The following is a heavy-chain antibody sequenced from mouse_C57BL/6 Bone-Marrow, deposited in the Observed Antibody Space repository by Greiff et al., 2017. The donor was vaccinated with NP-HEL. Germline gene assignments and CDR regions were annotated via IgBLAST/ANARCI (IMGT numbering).Heavy chain of an antibody. CDR2: IDPFDSYT. Sequence: QVQLQQPGAELVKPGASVKLSCKASGYTFTSYWMQWVKQRPGQGLEWIGEIDPFDSYTNYNQKFKGKATLTVDTSSSTAYMQLSSLTSEDSAVYYCATFYYGSSYWYFDVWGTGTPVTVSS. J-gene: IGHJ1*03. V-gene: IGHV1-50*01. D-gene: IGHD1-1*01. CDR3: ATFYYGSSYWYFDV. CDR1: GYTFTSYW.